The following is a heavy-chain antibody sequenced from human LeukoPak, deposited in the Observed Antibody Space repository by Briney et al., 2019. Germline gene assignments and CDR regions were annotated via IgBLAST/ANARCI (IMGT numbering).Heavy chain of an antibody. CDR3: ARDYAFDVDI. CDR2: ISSSGSTI. Sequence: GALRLSCAASGFTFSSYEMNWVRQAPGKGLEWVSYISSSGSTIYYADSVKGRFTVSRDNAKNSLYLQMNSLRAEDTAVYYCARDYAFDVDIWGQGTMVTVSS. D-gene: IGHD2-2*01. J-gene: IGHJ3*02. CDR1: GFTFSSYE. V-gene: IGHV3-48*03.